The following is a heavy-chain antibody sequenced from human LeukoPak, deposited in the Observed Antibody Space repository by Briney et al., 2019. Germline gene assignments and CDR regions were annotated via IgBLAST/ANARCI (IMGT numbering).Heavy chain of an antibody. V-gene: IGHV4-59*01. CDR1: GGSIISYY. J-gene: IGHJ4*02. CDR3: ARVAYSSSWYTLGNYFDY. D-gene: IGHD6-13*01. CDR2: IYYSGST. Sequence: PSETLSLTCTVSGGSIISYYWSWIRQPPGKGLEWIGYIYYSGSTNYNPSLKSRVTISVDTSTNQFSLKLSSVTAADTAVYYCARVAYSSSWYTLGNYFDYWGQGTLVTVSS.